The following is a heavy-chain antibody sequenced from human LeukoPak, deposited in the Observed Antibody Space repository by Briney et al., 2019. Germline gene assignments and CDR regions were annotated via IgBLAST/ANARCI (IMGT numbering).Heavy chain of an antibody. J-gene: IGHJ4*02. CDR3: ARDNNWGFDY. D-gene: IGHD7-27*01. CDR1: GFIFSDYS. CDR2: IRGSASGLGSGM. V-gene: IGHV3-48*04. Sequence: GGSLRLSCAASGFIFSDYSVNWVRQAPGKGLEWVSNIRGSASGLGSGMYYADSVKGRFTISRDDAKNSLYLQMSSLRAEDTAFYYCARDNNWGFDYRGQGALVTVSS.